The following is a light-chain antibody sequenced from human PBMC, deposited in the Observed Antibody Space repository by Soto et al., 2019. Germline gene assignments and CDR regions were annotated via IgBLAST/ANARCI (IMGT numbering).Light chain of an antibody. CDR1: QSLLHSNGYNY. Sequence: EIVMTPSPLSLPVTPGEPASISCRSSQSLLHSNGYNYLDWYLQKPGQSPQLLIYLGSNRASGVPDRFSGSGSGTDFTLKISRVEAEDVGVYYCMQALQSPLTFCGGTKVEIK. V-gene: IGKV2-28*01. CDR3: MQALQSPLT. CDR2: LGS. J-gene: IGKJ4*01.